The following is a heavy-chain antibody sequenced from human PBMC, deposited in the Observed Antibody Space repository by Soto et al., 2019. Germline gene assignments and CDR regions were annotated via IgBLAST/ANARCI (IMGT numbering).Heavy chain of an antibody. CDR3: AKLQSRELGRGAFDV. J-gene: IGHJ3*01. CDR1: GFTFSSYA. D-gene: IGHD7-27*01. Sequence: PGGSLRLSCEASGFTFSSYAMSWVRQAPGKGLEWVSGISGSGGSIYYADSVKGRFIISRDNSKNMLNLQMNSLSAEDTAVYYCAKLQSRELGRGAFDVWGQGTMVTLSS. V-gene: IGHV3-23*01. CDR2: ISGSGGSI.